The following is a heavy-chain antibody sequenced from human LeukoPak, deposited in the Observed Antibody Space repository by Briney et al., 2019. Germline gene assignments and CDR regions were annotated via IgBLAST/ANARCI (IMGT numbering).Heavy chain of an antibody. D-gene: IGHD2-21*01. Sequence: GGSLRLSCAASGFTFSSYAMSWVRQAPGKGLEWVSVIYSGGSTYYADSVKGRFTISRDNSKNTLYLQMNSLRAEDTAVYYCARGRVNGYFDYWGQGTLVTVSS. CDR2: IYSGGST. V-gene: IGHV3-53*01. J-gene: IGHJ4*02. CDR1: GFTFSSYA. CDR3: ARGRVNGYFDY.